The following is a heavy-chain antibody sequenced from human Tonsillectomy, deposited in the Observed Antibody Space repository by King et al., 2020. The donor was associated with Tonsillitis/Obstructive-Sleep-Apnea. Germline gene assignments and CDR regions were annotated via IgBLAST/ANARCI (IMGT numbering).Heavy chain of an antibody. Sequence: VQLVESGGGVVQPGRSLRLSCAASGFTFSSYGMHWVRQAPGKGLEWVAVIWYDGSNKYYADSVKGRFTISRDNSRNTLYLQMNSLRAEDTAVYYCARDTHDFWSANHYMDVWGKGTTVTVSS. CDR2: IWYDGSNK. CDR1: GFTFSSYG. V-gene: IGHV3-33*01. CDR3: ARDTHDFWSANHYMDV. J-gene: IGHJ6*03. D-gene: IGHD3-3*01.